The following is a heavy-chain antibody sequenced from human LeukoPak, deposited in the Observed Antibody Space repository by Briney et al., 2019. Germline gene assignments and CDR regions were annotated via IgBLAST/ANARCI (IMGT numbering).Heavy chain of an antibody. V-gene: IGHV3-23*01. J-gene: IGHJ4*02. Sequence: GGSLRLSCAASGFTFSSYAMSWVRQAPGKGLEWVSAISGSGGSTYYADSVKGRFTISRDNSKNTLYLQMNSLRADDTAVYYCAVLTTVSTDFDYWGQGTLVTVSS. CDR1: GFTFSSYA. D-gene: IGHD4-17*01. CDR3: AVLTTVSTDFDY. CDR2: ISGSGGST.